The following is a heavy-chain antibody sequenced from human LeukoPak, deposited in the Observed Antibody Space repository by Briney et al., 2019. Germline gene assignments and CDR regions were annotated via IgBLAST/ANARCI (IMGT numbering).Heavy chain of an antibody. J-gene: IGHJ4*02. D-gene: IGHD6-13*01. Sequence: KPSETLSLTCSVSGGSISSNYWSWIRQPPGKGPEWIGNIYYSGSTNYNPYLKSRVTISVDTSKNQFSLKLSSVTAADTAVYYCARVQQQLLPFDYWGQGILVTVSP. V-gene: IGHV4-59*01. CDR3: ARVQQQLLPFDY. CDR1: GGSISSNY. CDR2: IYYSGST.